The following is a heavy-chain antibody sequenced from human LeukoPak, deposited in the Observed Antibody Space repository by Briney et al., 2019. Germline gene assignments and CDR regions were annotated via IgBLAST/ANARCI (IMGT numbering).Heavy chain of an antibody. D-gene: IGHD4-11*01. CDR2: IRDDGSKE. J-gene: IGHJ6*03. Sequence: GGSLRLSCAASGFRFSSNGMHGVRQAPGKGLEWVAFIRDDGSKEYYAEYLKGRFTVSRDNSKNMVYLQMKSLRLEDTAVYYCTYSSDSVKLSYYHLDVWGKGTTVTVS. V-gene: IGHV3-30*02. CDR1: GFRFSSNG. CDR3: TYSSDSVKLSYYHLDV.